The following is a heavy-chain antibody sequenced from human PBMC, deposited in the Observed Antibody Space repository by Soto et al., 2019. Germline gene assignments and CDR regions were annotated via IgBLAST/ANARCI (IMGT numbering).Heavy chain of an antibody. D-gene: IGHD6-6*01. CDR2: INPNSGGT. V-gene: IGHV1-2*02. Sequence: QVPLVQSGAEVKKPGASVKVSCKASGYTFTGYYMHWVRQAPGQGLEWMGWINPNSGGTNYAQKFQGRVTMTRDTSISTAYMELSMLRSDDTAVYYCASQVDTFSSIAASGHVDYWGQGTLVTVSS. CDR3: ASQVDTFSSIAASGHVDY. CDR1: GYTFTGYY. J-gene: IGHJ4*02.